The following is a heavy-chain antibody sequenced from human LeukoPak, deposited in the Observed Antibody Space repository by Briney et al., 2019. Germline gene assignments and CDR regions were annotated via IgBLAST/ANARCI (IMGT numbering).Heavy chain of an antibody. CDR1: GGSISSSSYY. CDR3: ARGVAVAGYFDL. V-gene: IGHV4-39*07. D-gene: IGHD6-19*01. J-gene: IGHJ2*01. Sequence: SETLSLTCTVSGGSISSSSYYWGWIRQPPGRGLEWIGSIYYSGSTYYNPSLKSRVTISVDTSKNQFSLKLSSVTAADTAVYYCARGVAVAGYFDLWGRGTLVTVSS. CDR2: IYYSGST.